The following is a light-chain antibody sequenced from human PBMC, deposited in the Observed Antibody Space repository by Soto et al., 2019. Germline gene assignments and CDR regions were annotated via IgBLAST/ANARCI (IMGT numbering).Light chain of an antibody. CDR2: RAS. CDR1: ESISRW. Sequence: DILMTQSPSTLSASVGDRVTITCRASESISRWLAWYQQKPGQAPKLLIHRASTLATGVPSRISGSGSGTDVTLTISNLQPDDFATYCCQQYKSYSPYTFGQGTKVDIK. V-gene: IGKV1-5*03. J-gene: IGKJ2*01. CDR3: QQYKSYSPYT.